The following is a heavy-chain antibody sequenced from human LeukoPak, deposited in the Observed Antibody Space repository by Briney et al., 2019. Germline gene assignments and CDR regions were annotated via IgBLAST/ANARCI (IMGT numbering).Heavy chain of an antibody. CDR1: GFTFSSYG. J-gene: IGHJ3*02. V-gene: IGHV3-33*01. CDR2: IWYDGSNK. CDR3: ARDAGHHYDFWSGYFSSDAGRPFDI. D-gene: IGHD3-3*01. Sequence: PGRSLRLFCAASGFTFSSYGMHWVRQVPGKGLEWVAVIWYDGSNKYYADSVKGRFTISRDNSKNTLYLQMNSLRAEDTAVYYCARDAGHHYDFWSGYFSSDAGRPFDIWGQGTMVTVSS.